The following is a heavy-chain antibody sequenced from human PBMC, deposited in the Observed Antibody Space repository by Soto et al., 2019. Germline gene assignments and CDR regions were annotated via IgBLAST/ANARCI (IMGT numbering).Heavy chain of an antibody. Sequence: PSETLSLTCAVYGGSFSGYYWTWIRQPPGTGLEWIGEINHSGNTNYNPSLKSRVTISRDNSKNTLYLQMNSLRAEDTAVYYCARDPLWGTAMVLWYFDLWGRGTLVTVSS. CDR1: GGSFSGYY. J-gene: IGHJ2*01. CDR2: INHSGNT. V-gene: IGHV4-34*01. D-gene: IGHD5-18*01. CDR3: ARDPLWGTAMVLWYFDL.